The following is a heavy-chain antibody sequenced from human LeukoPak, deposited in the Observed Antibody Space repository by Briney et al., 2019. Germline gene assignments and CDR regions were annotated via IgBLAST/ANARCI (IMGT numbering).Heavy chain of an antibody. J-gene: IGHJ4*02. Sequence: GGSLRLSCAASGFTFSSYGMHWVRQAPGKGLEWVALIAYDASNTYYADSVNGRFTISRDNSKNTLYLQMNSLRDEDTGVFFCAKDPYYESSGRTPYFFDSWGQGTLVTVSS. CDR1: GFTFSSYG. V-gene: IGHV3-30*18. CDR3: AKDPYYESSGRTPYFFDS. CDR2: IAYDASNT. D-gene: IGHD3-22*01.